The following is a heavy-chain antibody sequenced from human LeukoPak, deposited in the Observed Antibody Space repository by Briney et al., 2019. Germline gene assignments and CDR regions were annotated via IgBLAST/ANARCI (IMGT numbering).Heavy chain of an antibody. Sequence: AGGSLRLSCAASGLIFSNYWMTWVRQAPRKGLEWVATIKQDGSEEYYVDSVKGRFTISRDNAKNSLYLQMNSLTAEDTAVYYCARDGPFSGSGSYYNYYGMDVWGQGTTVTVSS. D-gene: IGHD1-26*01. J-gene: IGHJ6*02. CDR1: GLIFSNYW. CDR3: ARDGPFSGSGSYYNYYGMDV. V-gene: IGHV3-7*01. CDR2: IKQDGSEE.